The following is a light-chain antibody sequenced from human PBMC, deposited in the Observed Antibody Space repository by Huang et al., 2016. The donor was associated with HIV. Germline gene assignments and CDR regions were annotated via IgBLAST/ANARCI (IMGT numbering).Light chain of an antibody. CDR2: AAS. V-gene: IGKV1-27*01. CDR3: QKYDSAPRA. CDR1: RDISPF. Sequence: MTQSPPSLSASIGDRVTLTCRASRDISPFLAWYQQKPGKPPRRLIYAASILHSGVPSRFGGVGSVTNFTLTISSLQPEDVANYYCQKYDSAPRAFGQGTKVEL. J-gene: IGKJ1*01.